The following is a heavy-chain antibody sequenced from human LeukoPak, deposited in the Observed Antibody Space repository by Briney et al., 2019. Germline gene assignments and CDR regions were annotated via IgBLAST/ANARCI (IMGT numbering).Heavy chain of an antibody. V-gene: IGHV3-74*01. D-gene: IGHD6-19*01. CDR2: IKGDGIST. J-gene: IGHJ4*02. CDR3: ASTPLTGTYSSGWYRVVNFDY. Sequence: GGSLRLSCAASGFSFSSNWMHWVRHAPGQGLVWVSRIKGDGISTNYADSVKGRFTISRDIAKNTLYLQMNSLRAEDTGVYYCASTPLTGTYSSGWYRVVNFDYWGQRTLVTVS. CDR1: GFSFSSNW.